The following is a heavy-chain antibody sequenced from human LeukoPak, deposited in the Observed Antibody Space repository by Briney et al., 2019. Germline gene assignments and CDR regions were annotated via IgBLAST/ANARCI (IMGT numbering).Heavy chain of an antibody. CDR1: GGSISSYY. D-gene: IGHD5-18*01. J-gene: IGHJ4*02. CDR3: ARVQQPTRLLDF. CDR2: IYTSGST. Sequence: SQTLSLTCTVSGGSISSYYWTWIRQPAGKGLEWIGRIYTSGSTNYNPSLKSRVTMSVDTSKNQFSLNLSSVTAADTAVYFCARVQQPTRLLDFWGQGTLVTVSS. V-gene: IGHV4-4*07.